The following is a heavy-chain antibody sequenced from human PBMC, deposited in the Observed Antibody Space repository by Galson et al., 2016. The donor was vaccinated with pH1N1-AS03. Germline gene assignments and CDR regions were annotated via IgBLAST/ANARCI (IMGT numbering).Heavy chain of an antibody. Sequence: SETLSLTCSVSGDSIGTCYWTWIRQPPGKGLDWIGYTSSRGSTNYKPSLKSRVTISVDTSKNHLSLKLTSVTAADTAVYYCARGAAGPLDPWGQGTLVTVSS. D-gene: IGHD6-25*01. CDR3: ARGAAGPLDP. V-gene: IGHV4-59*01. CDR1: GDSIGTCY. J-gene: IGHJ5*02. CDR2: TSSRGST.